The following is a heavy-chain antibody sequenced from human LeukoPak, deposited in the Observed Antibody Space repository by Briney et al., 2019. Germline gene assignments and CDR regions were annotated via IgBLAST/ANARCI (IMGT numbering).Heavy chain of an antibody. CDR2: IYYSGST. V-gene: IGHV4-59*01. CDR1: GGSISSYY. D-gene: IGHD2-15*01. Sequence: TSETLSLTCTVSGGSISSYYWRWIRQPPGKGLEWIGYIYYSGSTNYNPSLKSRVAISVDTSKNQFSLKLSSVTAADTAVYYCAGGLGYCSGGSCAYFDYWGQGTLVTVSS. CDR3: AGGLGYCSGGSCAYFDY. J-gene: IGHJ4*02.